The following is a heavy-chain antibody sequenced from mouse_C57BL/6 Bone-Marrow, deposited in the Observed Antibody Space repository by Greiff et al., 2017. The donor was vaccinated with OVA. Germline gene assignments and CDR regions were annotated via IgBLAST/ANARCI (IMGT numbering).Heavy chain of an antibody. CDR3: ARLRPPFDD. J-gene: IGHJ2*01. Sequence: EVKLVESGGDLVKPGGSLKLSCAASGFTFSSYGMSWVSQTPDKRLEWVATISSGGSYTYYPDSVKGRFTISRDNAKNTLYLQMSSLKSEDTAMYYCARLRPPFDDWGQGTTLTVSS. CDR1: GFTFSSYG. V-gene: IGHV5-6*01. CDR2: ISSGGSYT.